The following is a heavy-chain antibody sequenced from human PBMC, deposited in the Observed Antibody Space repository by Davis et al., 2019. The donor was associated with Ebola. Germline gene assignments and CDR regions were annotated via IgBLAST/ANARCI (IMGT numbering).Heavy chain of an antibody. CDR3: ATIVGASSFDY. CDR1: GFTFSSYS. CDR2: ISSSSSYI. V-gene: IGHV3-21*01. D-gene: IGHD1-26*01. Sequence: GESLKISCAASGFTFSSYSMNWVRQAPGKGLEWVSSISSSSSYIYYADSVKGRFTISRDNAKNSLYLQMNSLRAEDTAVYYCATIVGASSFDYWGQGTLVTVSS. J-gene: IGHJ4*02.